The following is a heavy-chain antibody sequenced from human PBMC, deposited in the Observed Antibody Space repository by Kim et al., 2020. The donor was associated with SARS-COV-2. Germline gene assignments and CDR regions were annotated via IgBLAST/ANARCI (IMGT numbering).Heavy chain of an antibody. V-gene: IGHV1-24*01. CDR2: FDPEDGET. Sequence: ASVKVYCKVSGYTLTELSMHWVRQAPGKGLEWMGGFDPEDGETIYAQKFQGRVTMTEDTSTDTAYMELSSLRSEDTAVYYCATVVVIVGDYNWFDPWGQGTLVTVSS. D-gene: IGHD2-15*01. J-gene: IGHJ5*02. CDR1: GYTLTELS. CDR3: ATVVVIVGDYNWFDP.